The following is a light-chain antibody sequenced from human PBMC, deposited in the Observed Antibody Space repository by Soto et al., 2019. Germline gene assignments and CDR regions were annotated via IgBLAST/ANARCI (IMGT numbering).Light chain of an antibody. V-gene: IGKV3-20*01. J-gene: IGKJ4*01. CDR3: QQYGSSPLT. CDR1: QSVNRH. Sequence: EILLTQSPATLSLSPGETGTLSCMASQSVNRHLALYQQKPGQAPRLLIYGASTRATGIPDRLSGSGSGTDFTLTISRLEPEDFAVYYCQQYGSSPLTFGGGTKVDIK. CDR2: GAS.